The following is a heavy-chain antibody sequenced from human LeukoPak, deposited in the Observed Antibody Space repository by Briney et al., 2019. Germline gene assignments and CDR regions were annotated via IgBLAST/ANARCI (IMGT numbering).Heavy chain of an antibody. CDR2: ISSSGSTI. CDR3: ARDRAVAGYYYYGMDV. CDR1: GFTFCDYY. V-gene: IGHV3-11*01. J-gene: IGHJ6*02. Sequence: GGSLRLSCAASGFTFCDYYMRWIRQAPGKGVEWVSYISSSGSTIYYADSVKGRFTISRDNAKNSLYLQMNSLRAEDTAVYYCARDRAVAGYYYYGMDVWGQGTTVTVSS. D-gene: IGHD6-19*01.